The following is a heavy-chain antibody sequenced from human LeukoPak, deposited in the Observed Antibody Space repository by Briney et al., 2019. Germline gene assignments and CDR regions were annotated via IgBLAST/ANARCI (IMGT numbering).Heavy chain of an antibody. CDR2: FDPEDGET. CDR1: GYTLTELS. Sequence: ASVKVSCKVSGYTLTELSMHWVRQAPGKGLEWMGGFDPEDGETIYAQKFQGRVTMTEDTSTDTAYMELSSLRSEDTAVYYCATGYYYDSSGYSVLDYWGQGTLVTVSS. D-gene: IGHD3-22*01. J-gene: IGHJ4*02. CDR3: ATGYYYDSSGYSVLDY. V-gene: IGHV1-24*01.